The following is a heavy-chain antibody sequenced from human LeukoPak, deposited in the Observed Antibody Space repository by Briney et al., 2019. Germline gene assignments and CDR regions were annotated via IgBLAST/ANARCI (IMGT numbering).Heavy chain of an antibody. CDR3: ARDRVGYCSSTRCFTIEY. CDR2: IWYDGSNK. CDR1: GFIFSNYG. D-gene: IGHD2-2*01. J-gene: IGHJ4*02. Sequence: GGSLRLSCAASGFIFSNYGMHWVRQAPGKGLEWVAVIWYDGSNKYCGDSVKGRITISRDNSKNTVHLQMNSLRAEDTAVYYCARDRVGYCSSTRCFTIEYWGQGTLVTVSS. V-gene: IGHV3-33*01.